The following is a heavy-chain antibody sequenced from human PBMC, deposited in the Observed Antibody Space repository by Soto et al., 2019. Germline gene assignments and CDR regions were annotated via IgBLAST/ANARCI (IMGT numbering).Heavy chain of an antibody. CDR2: IIPIFGTA. CDR1: GGTFSSYA. J-gene: IGHJ6*04. D-gene: IGHD3-3*01. Sequence: GASVKVSCKASGGTFSSYAISWVRQAPGPGLEWMGGIIPIFGTANYAQKFQGRVTITADKSTSPAYMELSSLRSEDTAVYYCAAGPRGTYYDFWSGLKYYYYYYGRDVWGKGTTGTVSS. CDR3: AAGPRGTYYDFWSGLKYYYYYYGRDV. V-gene: IGHV1-69*06.